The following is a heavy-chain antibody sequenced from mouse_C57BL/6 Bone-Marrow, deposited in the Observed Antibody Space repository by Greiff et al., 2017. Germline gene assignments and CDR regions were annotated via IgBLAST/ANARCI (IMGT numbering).Heavy chain of an antibody. CDR1: GYAFSSSW. CDR3: ARSLLRYYFDV. D-gene: IGHD1-1*01. V-gene: IGHV1-82*01. J-gene: IGHJ1*03. CDR2: IYPGDGDT. Sequence: VKLQQSGPELVKPGASVKISCKASGYAFSSSWMNWVKQRPGKGLEWIGRIYPGDGDTNYNGKFKGKATLTADKSSSTAYMQLSSLTSEDSAVYFCARSLLRYYFDVWGTGTTVTVSS.